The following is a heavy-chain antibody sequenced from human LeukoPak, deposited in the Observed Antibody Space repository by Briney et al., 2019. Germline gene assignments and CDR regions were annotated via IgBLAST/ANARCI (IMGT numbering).Heavy chain of an antibody. CDR2: ISAYNGNT. V-gene: IGHV1-18*01. J-gene: IGHJ4*02. D-gene: IGHD1-1*01. CDR1: GYTFTSYG. Sequence: ASVKVSCKASGYTFTSYGISWVRQAPGQGLEWMGWISAYNGNTNYAQKFQGRVTITTDESTSTAYMELSSLRSEDTAVYYCARDAGGTTSTGGYWGQGTLVTVSS. CDR3: ARDAGGTTSTGGY.